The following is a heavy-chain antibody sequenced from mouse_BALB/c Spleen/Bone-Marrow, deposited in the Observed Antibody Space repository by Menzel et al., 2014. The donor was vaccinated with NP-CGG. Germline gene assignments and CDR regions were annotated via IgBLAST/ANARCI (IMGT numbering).Heavy chain of an antibody. CDR2: INPGSGGT. Sequence: QVQLQQSGAELVRPGTSVKVSSKASGYAFTNYLIEWVKQRPGQGLEWIGVINPGSGGTNYNEKFKAKATLTADRSSSTAYMQLSSLTSDDSAVYFCARCLTGTSAMDYWGQGTSVTVSS. J-gene: IGHJ4*01. CDR1: GYAFTNYL. V-gene: IGHV1-54*01. CDR3: ARCLTGTSAMDY. D-gene: IGHD4-1*01.